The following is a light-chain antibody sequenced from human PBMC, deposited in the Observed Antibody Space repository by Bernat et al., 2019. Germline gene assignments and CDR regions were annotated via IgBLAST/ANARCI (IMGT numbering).Light chain of an antibody. J-gene: IGKJ1*01. Sequence: EIMMTQSSATLPASPGERATLSCRASQSVGSELAWYQQKAGQAPRLLIYGASTRATGIPDRFSGSGSGTEFTLTITSLQSEDFAIYYCQHSYSWPWTFGQGTKVEIK. CDR1: QSVGSE. V-gene: IGKV3-15*01. CDR2: GAS. CDR3: QHSYSWPWT.